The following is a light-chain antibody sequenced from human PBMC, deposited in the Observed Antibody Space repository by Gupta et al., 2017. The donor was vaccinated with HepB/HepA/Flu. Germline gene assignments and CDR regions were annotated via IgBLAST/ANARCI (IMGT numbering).Light chain of an antibody. J-gene: IGKJ4*01. V-gene: IGKV2-30*01. CDR1: QSLVYSDGNTY. CDR2: KVS. Sequence: DVVMTQSPLSLPVTLGQPASISCRSSQSLVYSDGNTYLNWFQQRPGQSPRRLIYKVSNRDSGVPDRFSGSGSGADFTLKISRVEAEDVGVYYCMQGTHGRVTFGGGTKVEIK. CDR3: MQGTHGRVT.